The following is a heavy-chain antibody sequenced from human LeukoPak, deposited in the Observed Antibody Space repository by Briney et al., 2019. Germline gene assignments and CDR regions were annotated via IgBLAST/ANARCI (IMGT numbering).Heavy chain of an antibody. D-gene: IGHD2-15*01. CDR1: GGSFSGYY. CDR2: INHSGST. CDR3: ARRGYCSGGSCYSRVPKYNWFDP. Sequence: SETLSLTCAVYGGSFSGYYWSWIRQPPGKGLEWIGEINHSGSTNYNPSLKSRVTISVDTSKNQFSLKLSSVTAADTAVYYCARRGYCSGGSCYSRVPKYNWFDPWGQRTLVTVSS. J-gene: IGHJ5*02. V-gene: IGHV4-34*01.